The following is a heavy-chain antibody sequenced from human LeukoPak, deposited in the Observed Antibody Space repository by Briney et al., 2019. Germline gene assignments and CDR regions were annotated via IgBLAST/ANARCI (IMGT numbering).Heavy chain of an antibody. CDR1: GGSISSYY. CDR2: IYYSGST. V-gene: IGHV4-59*12. J-gene: IGHJ5*02. Sequence: SETLSLTRTVSGGSISSYYWSWIRQPPGKGLEWIGYIYYSGSTNYNPSLKSRVTISVDTSKNQFSLKLSSVTAADTAVYYCARIDCGGDCYRDLPRYNWFDPWGQGTLVTVSS. CDR3: ARIDCGGDCYRDLPRYNWFDP. D-gene: IGHD2-21*02.